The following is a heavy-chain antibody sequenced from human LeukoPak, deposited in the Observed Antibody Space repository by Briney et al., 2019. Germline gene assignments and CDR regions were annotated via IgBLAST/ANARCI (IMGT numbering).Heavy chain of an antibody. Sequence: ASVKVSCKASGYTFTGYYMHWVRQAPGQGLEWMGWINPNSGGTNYAQKFQGRVTMTRDTSISTAYMELSRLRSDDTAVYYCARYEWEWELDQRAFDIWGQGTMVTVSS. CDR1: GYTFTGYY. D-gene: IGHD1-26*01. J-gene: IGHJ3*02. CDR2: INPNSGGT. CDR3: ARYEWEWELDQRAFDI. V-gene: IGHV1-2*02.